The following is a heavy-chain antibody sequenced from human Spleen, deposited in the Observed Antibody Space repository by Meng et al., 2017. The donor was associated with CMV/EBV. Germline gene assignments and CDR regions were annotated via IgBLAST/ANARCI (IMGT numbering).Heavy chain of an antibody. Sequence: SETLSLTCTVSGGSISSSSYYWGWIRQPPGKGLEWIGSIYYSGSTYYNPSLKSRVTISVDTSKNQFSLKLSSVTAADTAVYYCARGPHPGTYGPFDYWGQGTLVTVSS. CDR1: GGSISSSSYY. CDR2: IYYSGST. D-gene: IGHD3-10*01. CDR3: ARGPHPGTYGPFDY. V-gene: IGHV4-39*07. J-gene: IGHJ4*02.